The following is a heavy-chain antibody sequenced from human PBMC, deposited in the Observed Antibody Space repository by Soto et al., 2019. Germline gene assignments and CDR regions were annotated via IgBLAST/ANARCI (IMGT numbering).Heavy chain of an antibody. CDR2: ISSSSSYI. V-gene: IGHV3-21*01. CDR3: ARDRLHYGDYALDY. J-gene: IGHJ4*02. Sequence: EVQLVESGGGLVKPGGSLRLSCAASGFTFSSYSMNWVRQAPGKGLEWVSSISSSSSYIYYADSVKGRFTISRDNAKNSLYLQMNSLIAEDMAVYYCARDRLHYGDYALDYWGQGTLVTVSP. CDR1: GFTFSSYS. D-gene: IGHD4-17*01.